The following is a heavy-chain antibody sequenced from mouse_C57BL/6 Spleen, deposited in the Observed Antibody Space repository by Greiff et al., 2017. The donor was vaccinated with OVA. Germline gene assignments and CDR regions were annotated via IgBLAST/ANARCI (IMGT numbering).Heavy chain of an antibody. Sequence: VQLQQSGPGLVAPSQSLSITCTVSGFSLTSYGVDWVRQSPGKGLEWLGVIWGVGSTNYNSALKSRLSISKDNSKSQVFLKMNSLQTDDTAMYYSARHSSGLYYAMDYWGQGTSVTVSS. CDR2: IWGVGST. J-gene: IGHJ4*01. CDR3: ARHSSGLYYAMDY. CDR1: GFSLTSYG. V-gene: IGHV2-6*01. D-gene: IGHD3-2*02.